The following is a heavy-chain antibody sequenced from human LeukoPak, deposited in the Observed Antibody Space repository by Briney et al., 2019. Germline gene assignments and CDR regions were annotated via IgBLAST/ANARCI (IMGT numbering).Heavy chain of an antibody. CDR1: GFTFDDYA. Sequence: GGSLRLSCAASGFTFDDYAMHWVRQAPGKGLEWVSGISWNSGSIGYADSVKGRFTISRDNAKNSLYLQMNSLRAEDTAVYYCAKDRGNYDFWSGHSSVAFHIWGQGTMVTVSS. J-gene: IGHJ3*02. CDR2: ISWNSGSI. CDR3: AKDRGNYDFWSGHSSVAFHI. V-gene: IGHV3-9*01. D-gene: IGHD3-3*01.